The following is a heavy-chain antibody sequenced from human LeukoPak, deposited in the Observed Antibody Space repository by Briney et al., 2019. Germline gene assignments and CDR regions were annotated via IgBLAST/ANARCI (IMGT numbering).Heavy chain of an antibody. D-gene: IGHD6-13*01. J-gene: IGHJ4*02. CDR3: VRGQATAWGLDY. CDR1: GFTLSSYW. CDR2: ISTDARTI. V-gene: IGHV3-74*01. Sequence: PGGSLRLSCAASGFTLSSYWMHWVRQAPGKGLVWVSHISTDARTITYAAFVKGRFTISRDNAKNTLYLQMNSLRAEDTALYYCVRGQATAWGLDYWGQGTLVTVSS.